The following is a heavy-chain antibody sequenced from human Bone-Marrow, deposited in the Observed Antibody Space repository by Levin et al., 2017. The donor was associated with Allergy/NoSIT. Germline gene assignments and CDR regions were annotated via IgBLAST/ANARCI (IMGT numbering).Heavy chain of an antibody. CDR3: ARDSYSGSYAGWFDP. V-gene: IGHV3-7*01. CDR1: GFTFSSYW. CDR2: IKQDGSEK. J-gene: IGHJ5*02. D-gene: IGHD1-26*01. Sequence: ESLKISCAASGFTFSSYWMSWVRQAPGKGLEWVANIKQDGSEKYYVDSVKGRFTISRDNAKNSLYLQMNSLRAEDTAVYYCARDSYSGSYAGWFDPWGQGTLVTVSS.